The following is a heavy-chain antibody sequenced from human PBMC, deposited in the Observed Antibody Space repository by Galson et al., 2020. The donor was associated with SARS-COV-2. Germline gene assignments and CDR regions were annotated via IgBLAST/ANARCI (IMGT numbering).Heavy chain of an antibody. J-gene: IGHJ4*02. CDR1: GFTFSSYG. CDR3: AKAPTMVRGAFDY. CDR2: ISYDGSNK. Sequence: GESLKISCAASGFTFSSYGMHWVRQAPGKGLEWVAVISYDGSNKYYADSVKGRFTISRDNSKNTLYLQMNSLRAEDTAVYYCAKAPTMVRGAFDYWGQGTLVTVSS. V-gene: IGHV3-30*18. D-gene: IGHD3-10*01.